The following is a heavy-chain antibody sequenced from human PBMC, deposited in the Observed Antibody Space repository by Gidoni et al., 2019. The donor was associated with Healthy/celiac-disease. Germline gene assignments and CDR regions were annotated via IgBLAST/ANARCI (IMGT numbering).Heavy chain of an antibody. D-gene: IGHD2-2*01. V-gene: IGHV3-33*01. Sequence: QVQLVESGGGVVQPGRSLRLSCAASGFTFSSYGMHWVRQAPGKGLEWVAVIWYDGSNKYYADSVKGRFTISRDNSKNTLYLQMNSLRAEDTAVYYCARDPSYQDYAGYCFDYWGQGTLVTVSS. J-gene: IGHJ4*02. CDR3: ARDPSYQDYAGYCFDY. CDR1: GFTFSSYG. CDR2: IWYDGSNK.